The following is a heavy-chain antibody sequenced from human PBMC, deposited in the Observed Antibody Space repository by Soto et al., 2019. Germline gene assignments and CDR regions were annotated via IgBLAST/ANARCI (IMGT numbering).Heavy chain of an antibody. V-gene: IGHV4-59*01. Sequence: SSETLSLTCTVSGGSISSYYWSWIRQPPGKGLEWIGYIYYSGSTNYNPSLKSRVTISVDTFKNQFSLKLSSVTAADTAVCYCARGRDTAMVKPYFDYWGQGTLVTVSS. D-gene: IGHD5-18*01. CDR2: IYYSGST. CDR3: ARGRDTAMVKPYFDY. J-gene: IGHJ4*02. CDR1: GGSISSYY.